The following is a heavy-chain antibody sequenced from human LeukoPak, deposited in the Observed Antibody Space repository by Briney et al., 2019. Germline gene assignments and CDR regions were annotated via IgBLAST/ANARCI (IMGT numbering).Heavy chain of an antibody. CDR3: ARDHVGGKYYYMDV. J-gene: IGHJ6*03. CDR2: IKQDGSEK. Sequence: GGSLSLSCAASGFTFSTYWLTWVRQAPGKGRECVANIKQDGSEKSYVDSVKGRFTISRDNAKNSVYLQMNSLRVEDTAVYYCARDHVGGKYYYMDVWGKGTTVTVSS. D-gene: IGHD3-16*01. V-gene: IGHV3-7*01. CDR1: GFTFSTYW.